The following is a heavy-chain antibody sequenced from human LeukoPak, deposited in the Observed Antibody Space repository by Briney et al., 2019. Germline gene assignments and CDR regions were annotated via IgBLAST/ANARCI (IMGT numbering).Heavy chain of an antibody. CDR3: ARDGYCSGGSCRGLDY. D-gene: IGHD2-15*01. Sequence: GGSLRLSCAASGFTFSTYAMHWVRQAPGKGLEWVSSISSSSSYIYYADSVKGRFTISRDNAKNSLYLQMNSLRAEDTAVYYCARDGYCSGGSCRGLDYWGQGTLVTVSS. V-gene: IGHV3-21*01. CDR2: ISSSSSYI. CDR1: GFTFSTYA. J-gene: IGHJ4*02.